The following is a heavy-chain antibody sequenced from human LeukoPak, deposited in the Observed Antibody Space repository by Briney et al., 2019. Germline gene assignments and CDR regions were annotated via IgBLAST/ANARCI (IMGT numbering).Heavy chain of an antibody. V-gene: IGHV4-59*08. J-gene: IGHJ4*02. CDR1: GGSISSYY. D-gene: IGHD3-22*01. Sequence: SETLSLTCTVSGGSISSYYWSWIRQPPGKGLEWIGYIYYSGSTNYNPSLKSRVTISVDTSKNQFSLKLSSVTAADTAVYYCARHVSLDDTLDCWGQGTLVTVSS. CDR3: ARHVSLDDTLDC. CDR2: IYYSGST.